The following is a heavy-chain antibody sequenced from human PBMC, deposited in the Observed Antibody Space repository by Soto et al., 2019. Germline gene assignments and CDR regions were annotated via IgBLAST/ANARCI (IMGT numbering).Heavy chain of an antibody. CDR2: INPNNGGT. V-gene: IGHV1-2*02. CDR1: GYSFTGNS. Sequence: ASVKVSCKASGYSFTGNSMHWVRQAPGQGLEWMGWINPNNGGTNYAQKIQGRVTMTRDTSISTAYMDLSRLRSDDTAVYYCAKDLIAARPMAENYYYYYMDVWGKGTTVTVSS. CDR3: AKDLIAARPMAENYYYYYMDV. D-gene: IGHD6-6*01. J-gene: IGHJ6*03.